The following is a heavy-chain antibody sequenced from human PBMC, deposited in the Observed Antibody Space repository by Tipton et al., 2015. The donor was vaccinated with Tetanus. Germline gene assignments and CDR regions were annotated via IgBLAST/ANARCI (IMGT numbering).Heavy chain of an antibody. Sequence: QLVQSGPEVKRPGASVKVSCKASGYTFTNYGTNWVRQAPGQGLEWMGMIYPSDGSTSYAEKLQGRVTMTRDTPTSTVYMGMSSLRSEDTAVYYCARDREAFDYWGQGTKVTVSS. CDR3: ARDREAFDY. CDR2: IYPSDGST. V-gene: IGHV1-46*04. CDR1: GYTFTNYG. D-gene: IGHD1-26*01. J-gene: IGHJ3*01.